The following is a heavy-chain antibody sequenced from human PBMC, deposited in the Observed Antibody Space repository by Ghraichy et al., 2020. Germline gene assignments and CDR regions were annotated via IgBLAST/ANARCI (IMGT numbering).Heavy chain of an antibody. CDR2: ISGSGGST. D-gene: IGHD3-16*02. V-gene: IGHV3-23*01. CDR1: GFTFSSYA. Sequence: GGSLRLSCAASGFTFSSYAMSWVRQAPGKGLEWVSAISGSGGSTYYADSVKGRFTISRDNSKNTLYLQMNSLRAEDTAVYYCAKDAVWAGGGVIAYFDYWGQGTLVTVSS. J-gene: IGHJ4*02. CDR3: AKDAVWAGGGVIAYFDY.